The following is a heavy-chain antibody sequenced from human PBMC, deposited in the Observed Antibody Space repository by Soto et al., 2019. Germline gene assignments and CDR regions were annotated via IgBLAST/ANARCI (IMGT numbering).Heavy chain of an antibody. CDR2: ISSSSSYI. CDR1: GFTFSSYS. Sequence: GGSLRLSCAASGFTFSSYSMNWVRQAPGKGLEWVSSISSSSSYIYYADSVKGRFTISRDNAKNSLYLQMNSLRAEDTAVYYCARDQKDDYLNYNWFDPWGQGTLVTVSS. J-gene: IGHJ5*02. D-gene: IGHD4-17*01. CDR3: ARDQKDDYLNYNWFDP. V-gene: IGHV3-21*01.